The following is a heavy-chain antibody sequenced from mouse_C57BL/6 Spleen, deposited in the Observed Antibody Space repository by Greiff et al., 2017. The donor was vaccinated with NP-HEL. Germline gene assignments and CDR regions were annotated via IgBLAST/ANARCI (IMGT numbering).Heavy chain of an antibody. CDR2: IDPSDSYT. D-gene: IGHD2-5*01. CDR1: GYTFTSYW. V-gene: IGHV1-69*01. J-gene: IGHJ3*01. CDR3: ARGGYSNYVFAY. Sequence: QVQLQQPGAELVMPGASVKLSCKASGYTFTSYWMHWVKQRPGQGLEWIGEIDPSDSYTNYNQKFKGKSTLTVDKSSSTAYMQLSSLTSEDSAVYYCARGGYSNYVFAYWGQGTLVTVSA.